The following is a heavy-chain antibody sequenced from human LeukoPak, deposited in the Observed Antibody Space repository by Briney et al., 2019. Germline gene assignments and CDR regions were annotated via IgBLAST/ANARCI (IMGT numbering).Heavy chain of an antibody. CDR3: AHARSSTSYLGHFQH. D-gene: IGHD2-2*01. J-gene: IGHJ1*01. CDR2: IYWGDDK. V-gene: IGHV2-5*02. CDR1: GFSLSTSGVG. Sequence: SGPTLVKPTQTLTLTCTFSGFSLSTSGVGVGWIRQPPGKALEWLALIYWGDDKRYSPSLKSRLTITKDTSKNQVVLTMTNMDPVDTATYYCAHARSSTSYLGHFQHWGQGTLVTVSS.